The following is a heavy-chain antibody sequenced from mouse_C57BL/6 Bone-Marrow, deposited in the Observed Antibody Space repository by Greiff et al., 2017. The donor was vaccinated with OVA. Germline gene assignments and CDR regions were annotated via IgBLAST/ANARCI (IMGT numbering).Heavy chain of an antibody. CDR1: GYTFSTYW. Sequence: QVQLKESGAELVKPGASVKISCKASGYTFSTYWMNWVKQRTGKGLEWIGQIYPGDGDTNYNGKFKGKATLTSDKASSTAYMQLSSLTSADSAVYFCARGAYWGQGTLVTVSS. V-gene: IGHV1-80*01. CDR2: IYPGDGDT. J-gene: IGHJ3*01. CDR3: ARGAY.